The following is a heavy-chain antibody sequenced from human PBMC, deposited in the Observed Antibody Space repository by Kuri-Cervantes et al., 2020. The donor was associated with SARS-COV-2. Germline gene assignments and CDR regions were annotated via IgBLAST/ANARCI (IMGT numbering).Heavy chain of an antibody. CDR1: GGSISSGGYY. V-gene: IGHV4-34*01. D-gene: IGHD2-2*02. CDR3: ARPGYCSSTSCYNNWFDP. J-gene: IGHJ5*02. Sequence: GSLRLSCAVSGGSISSGGYYWSWIRQPPGKGLEWIGEINHSGSTNYDPSLKSRVTISVDTSKNQFSLKLSSVTAADTAVYYCARPGYCSSTSCYNNWFDPWGQGTLVTVSS. CDR2: INHSGST.